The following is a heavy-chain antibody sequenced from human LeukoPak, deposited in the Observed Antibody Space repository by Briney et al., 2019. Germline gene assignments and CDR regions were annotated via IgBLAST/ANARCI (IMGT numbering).Heavy chain of an antibody. D-gene: IGHD3-22*01. V-gene: IGHV3-23*01. CDR3: AKNDDSSGYPPNYYYYYMDV. CDR2: ISGSGGST. Sequence: GGSLRLSCAASGFTFSSYAMSWVRQAPGKGLEWVSAISGSGGSTYYAASVKGRVAISRDNSKNTLYLQMNSLRAEDTAVYYCAKNDDSSGYPPNYYYYYMDVWGKGTTVTVSS. CDR1: GFTFSSYA. J-gene: IGHJ6*03.